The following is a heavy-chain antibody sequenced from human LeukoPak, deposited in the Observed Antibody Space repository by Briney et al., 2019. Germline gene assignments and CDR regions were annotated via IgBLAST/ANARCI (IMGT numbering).Heavy chain of an antibody. D-gene: IGHD2-2*01. J-gene: IGHJ5*02. V-gene: IGHV4-61*02. CDR2: IYTSGST. CDR3: ARTNIVVVPAASNWFDP. CDR1: GGSISSGSYY. Sequence: SETLSLTCTVSGGSISSGSYYWSWIRQPAGKGLEWIGRIYTSGSTNYNPSLKSRVTISVDTSKNQFSLKLSSVTAADTAVYYCARTNIVVVPAASNWFDPWGQGTLVTVSS.